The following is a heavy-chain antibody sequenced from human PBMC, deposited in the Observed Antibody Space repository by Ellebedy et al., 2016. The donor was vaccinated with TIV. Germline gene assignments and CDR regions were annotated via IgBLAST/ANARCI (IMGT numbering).Heavy chain of an antibody. CDR3: ARDTKIAAGGVYYYYGMDV. V-gene: IGHV3-21*01. CDR2: ISSSRSNK. Sequence: GESLKISCAASGITFSSHTMNWVRQAPGKGLEGVSTISSSRSNKYYADSVKGRFTISRDNGKNSLSLQMNRLRAEDTAVYYCARDTKIAAGGVYYYYGMDVWGQGTTVTVSS. J-gene: IGHJ6*02. D-gene: IGHD6-13*01. CDR1: GITFSSHT.